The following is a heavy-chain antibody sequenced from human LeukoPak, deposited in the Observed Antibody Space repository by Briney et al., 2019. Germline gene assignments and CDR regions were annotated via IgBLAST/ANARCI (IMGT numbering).Heavy chain of an antibody. CDR3: ASQHIVVVTANFDY. J-gene: IGHJ4*02. D-gene: IGHD2-21*02. V-gene: IGHV3-30*02. CDR1: GFTFSSFG. CDR2: IRYDGSNK. Sequence: GGSLRLSCAASGFTFSSFGMSWVRQAPGKGLEWVAFIRYDGSNKYYADSVKGRFTISRDNSKNTLYLQMNSLRAEDTAVYYCASQHIVVVTANFDYWGQGTLVTVSS.